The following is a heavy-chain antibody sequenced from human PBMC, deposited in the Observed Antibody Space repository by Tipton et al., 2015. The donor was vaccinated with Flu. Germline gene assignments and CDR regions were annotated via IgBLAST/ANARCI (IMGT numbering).Heavy chain of an antibody. CDR2: VSRSGST. J-gene: IGHJ4*02. V-gene: IGHV4-38-2*02. CDR1: GDSISSDYH. CDR3: ARDPTVGAVRGYFDY. Sequence: TLSLTCAVSGDSISSDYHWGWIRQFPGKGLERIGTVSRSGSTIYSPSLKSRVTISIDRSKNQFSLKLSSVTAADTAVYYCARDPTVGAVRGYFDYWGQGTLVTVSS. D-gene: IGHD1-26*01.